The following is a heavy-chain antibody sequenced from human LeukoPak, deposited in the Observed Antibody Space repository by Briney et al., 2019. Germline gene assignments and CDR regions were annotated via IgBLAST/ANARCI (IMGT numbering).Heavy chain of an antibody. CDR3: ARGGGKGPVV. Sequence: SETLSLTCAVYGGSFSGYYWTWIRQPPGKGLEWIGEINHSGSTNYNPSLKSRVTISVDTSKNQFSLKLSSVTAADTAVYYCARGGGKGPVVWGQGTLVTVSS. D-gene: IGHD3-16*01. J-gene: IGHJ4*02. CDR2: INHSGST. V-gene: IGHV4-34*01. CDR1: GGSFSGYY.